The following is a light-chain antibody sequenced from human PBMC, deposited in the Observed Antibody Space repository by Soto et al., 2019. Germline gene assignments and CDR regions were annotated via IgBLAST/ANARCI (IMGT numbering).Light chain of an antibody. CDR3: QQYNNWWT. CDR1: QSISSL. Sequence: DIQMTQSPSALSASVGDRATITCRASQSISSLLAWYQQKLGRAPRLLIYDASSLESGVPSRFSGSGYGTEFTLTISSLQSEDFAVYYCQQYNNWWTFGQGAKV. CDR2: DAS. J-gene: IGKJ1*01. V-gene: IGKV1-5*01.